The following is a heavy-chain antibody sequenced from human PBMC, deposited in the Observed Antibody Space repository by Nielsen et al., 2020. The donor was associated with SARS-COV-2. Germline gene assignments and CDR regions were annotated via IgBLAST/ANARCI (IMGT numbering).Heavy chain of an antibody. V-gene: IGHV1-69*04. CDR2: IIPILGIA. J-gene: IGHJ6*02. CDR3: ASWDCSSTSCPTYYYYGMDV. Sequence: SVKVSCKASGCTFSSYAISWVRQAPGQGLEWMGRIIPILGIANYAQKFQGRVTITADKSTSTAYMELSSLRSEDTAVYYCASWDCSSTSCPTYYYYGMDVWGQGTTVTVSS. D-gene: IGHD2-2*01. CDR1: GCTFSSYA.